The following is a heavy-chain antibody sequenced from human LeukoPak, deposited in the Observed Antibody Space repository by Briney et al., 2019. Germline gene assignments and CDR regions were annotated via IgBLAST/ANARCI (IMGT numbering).Heavy chain of an antibody. D-gene: IGHD3-3*01. Sequence: PSETLSLTCTVSGGPISSGDYYWSWIRQPPGKGLEWIGYIYYSGSTYYNPSLESRVTISVDTSKNQFSLKLSSVTAADTAVYYCAREDKVWSGHPGSYFDYWGQGTLVTVSS. CDR1: GGPISSGDYY. J-gene: IGHJ4*02. CDR2: IYYSGST. CDR3: AREDKVWSGHPGSYFDY. V-gene: IGHV4-30-4*08.